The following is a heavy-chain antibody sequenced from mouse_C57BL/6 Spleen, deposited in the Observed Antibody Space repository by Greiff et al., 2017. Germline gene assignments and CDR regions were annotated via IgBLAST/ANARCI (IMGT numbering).Heavy chain of an antibody. D-gene: IGHD3-1*01. J-gene: IGHJ4*01. CDR2: ISGGGSYT. CDR3: AREGLRYAMDY. V-gene: IGHV5-4*01. CDR1: GFTFSSYA. Sequence: EVQLQESGGGLVKPGGSLKLSCAASGFTFSSYAMSWVRQTPEKRLEWVATISGGGSYTYYPDNVKGRFTISRDNAKNNLYLQMSHLKSEDTAMYYCAREGLRYAMDYWGQGTSVTVSS.